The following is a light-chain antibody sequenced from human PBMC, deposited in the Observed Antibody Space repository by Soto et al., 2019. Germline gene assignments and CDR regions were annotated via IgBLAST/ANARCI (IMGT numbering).Light chain of an antibody. V-gene: IGKV3-20*01. CDR2: GAF. J-gene: IGKJ1*01. CDR1: QSVRTNY. Sequence: PGERATLSCRASQSVRTNYLAWYQQKPGQAPWLLIWGAFNRAGGVPDRFSGSGSGTDFTLTISRLEPEDSAVYYCQQYGSSPRTFDQGTKVEIK. CDR3: QQYGSSPRT.